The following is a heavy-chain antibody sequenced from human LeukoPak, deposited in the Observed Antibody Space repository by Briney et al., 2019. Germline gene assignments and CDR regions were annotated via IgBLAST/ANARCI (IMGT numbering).Heavy chain of an antibody. Sequence: PSQTVSLTCTVSGGSISSGDYYWSWIRQPPGKGLEWIEYIYYSGSTYYNPSLKSRVTISVDTSKNQFSLKLSSVTAADTAVYYCARDWYYYGSGSYSGLDYWGQGTLVTVSS. CDR2: IYYSGST. CDR1: GGSISSGDYY. V-gene: IGHV4-30-4*01. J-gene: IGHJ4*02. CDR3: ARDWYYYGSGSYSGLDY. D-gene: IGHD3-10*01.